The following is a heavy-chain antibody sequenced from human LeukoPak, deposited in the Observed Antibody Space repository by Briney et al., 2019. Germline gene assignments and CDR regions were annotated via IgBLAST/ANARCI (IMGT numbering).Heavy chain of an antibody. V-gene: IGHV3-48*03. CDR2: ISSSCSTI. Sequence: GGSLRLSCAASGFTFSSYEMNWVRQAPGKGLEWVSYISSSCSTIYYADSVKDRFTISRDNAKNSLYLQMNSLRAEDTAVYYCAELGITMIGGVWGKGTTVTISS. CDR3: AELGITMIGGV. J-gene: IGHJ6*04. D-gene: IGHD3-10*02. CDR1: GFTFSSYE.